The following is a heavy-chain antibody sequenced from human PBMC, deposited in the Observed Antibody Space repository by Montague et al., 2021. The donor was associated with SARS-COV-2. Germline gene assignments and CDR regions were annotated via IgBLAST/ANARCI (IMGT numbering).Heavy chain of an antibody. V-gene: IGHV4-39*01. D-gene: IGHD3-10*01. CDR2: IFYSGST. J-gene: IGHJ4*02. CDR1: GRSISSSSYY. CDR3: ASMVRAQVYYFDY. Sequence: SETLSLTCTVSGRSISSSSYYWGWIRQPPGKGLEWIGSIFYSGSTDYNPSLKSRVTIPVDTSKNQFSLKLSSVTAADTAVYYCASMVRAQVYYFDYWGQGTLVTVSS.